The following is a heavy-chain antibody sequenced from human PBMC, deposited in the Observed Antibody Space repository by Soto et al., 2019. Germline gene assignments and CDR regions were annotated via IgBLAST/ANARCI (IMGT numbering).Heavy chain of an antibody. D-gene: IGHD3-22*01. V-gene: IGHV3-9*01. CDR2: ISWNSKSK. J-gene: IGHJ6*01. CDR3: AKDIDSSGRAYYAMAV. CDR1: GFMFADYA. Sequence: EVQLVESGGTLVQPGRSLRLSCATSGFMFADYAMHWVRQAPGKGLEWVSGISWNSKSKDYADAVRGRFTISRDNAKKSLYLQMNTLRAEDTALYYCAKDIDSSGRAYYAMAVWGQGTTVTVSS.